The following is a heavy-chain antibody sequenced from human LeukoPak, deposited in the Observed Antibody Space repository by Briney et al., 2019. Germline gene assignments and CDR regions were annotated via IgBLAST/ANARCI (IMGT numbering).Heavy chain of an antibody. Sequence: SETLSLTCTVSGGSVSSGGYYWRWIRQPPGKGLEWIGHIYYSGSTNCNPSLESRVTISVDMSKNQFSLKMSSVTAADTAVYYCARVASRGIHLWPFDYWGQGTLVTVSS. D-gene: IGHD5-18*01. CDR2: IYYSGST. V-gene: IGHV4-61*08. J-gene: IGHJ4*02. CDR3: ARVASRGIHLWPFDY. CDR1: GGSVSSGGYY.